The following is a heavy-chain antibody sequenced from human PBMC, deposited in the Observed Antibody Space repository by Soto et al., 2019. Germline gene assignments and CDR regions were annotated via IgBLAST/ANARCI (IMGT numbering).Heavy chain of an antibody. CDR2: ISGSGGSA. CDR3: ASSYCSGSSCYSTFDWFDP. V-gene: IGHV3-23*01. D-gene: IGHD2-15*01. Sequence: PGGSLRLSCAASGFTFSNYAMSWVRQAPGKGLAWVSGISGSGGSAYYADSVKGRFTVSRDNSKNTLSLQMNSLRAEDTAVYYCASSYCSGSSCYSTFDWFDPWGQG. CDR1: GFTFSNYA. J-gene: IGHJ5*02.